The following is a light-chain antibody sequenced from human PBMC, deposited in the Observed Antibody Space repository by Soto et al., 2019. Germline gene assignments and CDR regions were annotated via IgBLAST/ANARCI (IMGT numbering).Light chain of an antibody. CDR3: QQRSAWPLT. CDR1: QTVSNT. J-gene: IGKJ4*01. Sequence: DIVLTQSPANLSLSPGERATLSCRASQTVSNTLAWYQQKPGQAPRLLIYDASNRATGIPARFTGSGSGTDFTLTINSLEPEDFAVYYCQQRSAWPLTFGGGTKVEI. CDR2: DAS. V-gene: IGKV3-11*01.